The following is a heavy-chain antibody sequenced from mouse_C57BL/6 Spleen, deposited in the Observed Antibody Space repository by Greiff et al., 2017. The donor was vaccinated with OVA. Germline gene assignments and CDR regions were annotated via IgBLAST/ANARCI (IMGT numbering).Heavy chain of an antibody. CDR3: ANNWDD. CDR2: ISYDGRN. Sequence: EVKLMESGPGLVKPSQSLSLTCSVTGYSITSGYYWNWIRQFPGNKLEWMGYISYDGRNNYNPSLKNRISITRDTSKNQFFLKLNSVTTVDTATYYCANNWDDWGQGTTLTVSS. CDR1: GYSITSGYY. V-gene: IGHV3-6*01. D-gene: IGHD4-1*01. J-gene: IGHJ2*01.